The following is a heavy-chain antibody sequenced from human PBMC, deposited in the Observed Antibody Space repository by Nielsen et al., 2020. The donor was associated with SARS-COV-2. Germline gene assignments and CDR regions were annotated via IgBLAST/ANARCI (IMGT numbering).Heavy chain of an antibody. CDR2: ISYDGSNK. Sequence: GESLKISCAASGFTFSSYAMSWVRQAPGKGLEWVAVISYDGSNKYYADSVKGRFTISRDNSKNTLYLQMNSLRAEDTAVYYCAKSRGGSYLDAFDIWGQGTMVTVSS. D-gene: IGHD1-26*01. CDR3: AKSRGGSYLDAFDI. CDR1: GFTFSSYA. J-gene: IGHJ3*02. V-gene: IGHV3-30*18.